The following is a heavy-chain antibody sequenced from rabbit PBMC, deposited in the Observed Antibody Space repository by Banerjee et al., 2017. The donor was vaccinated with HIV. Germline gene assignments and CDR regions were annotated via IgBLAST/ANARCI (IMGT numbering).Heavy chain of an antibody. CDR3: ARGLVAGVLDL. CDR1: GFDFSSNT. D-gene: IGHD3-3*01. Sequence: QEQLVESGGGLVQPEGSLTLTCKASGFDFSSNTMCWVRQAPGKGLEWIGCIYNGDGNTYYASWAKGRFTVSKTSSTTVTLQMTSLTAADTATYFCARGLVAGVLDLWGPGTLVTVS. CDR2: IYNGDGNT. V-gene: IGHV1S47*01. J-gene: IGHJ4*01.